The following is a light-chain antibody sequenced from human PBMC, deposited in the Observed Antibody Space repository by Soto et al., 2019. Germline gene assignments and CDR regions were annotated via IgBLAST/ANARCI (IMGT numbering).Light chain of an antibody. V-gene: IGLV1-40*01. CDR1: SSNIGADFG. J-gene: IGLJ3*02. Sequence: QSVLTQPPSVSGAPGQTITISCTGSSSNIGADFGVHWYQQLPGAAPKLVIFVNTNRPSGVPDRFSGSKSGTSASLAITGLQAEDEADYYCSSYAGSNNLGVFGGGTKLTVL. CDR3: SSYAGSNNLGV. CDR2: VNT.